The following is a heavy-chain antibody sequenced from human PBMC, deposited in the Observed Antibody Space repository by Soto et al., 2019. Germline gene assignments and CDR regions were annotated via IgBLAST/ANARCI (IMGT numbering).Heavy chain of an antibody. V-gene: IGHV4-59*08. D-gene: IGHD7-27*01. CDR1: GGSISSYY. J-gene: IGHJ4*02. CDR2: IYYSGST. CDR3: ARRSGSCFDY. Sequence: QVQLQESGPGLVKPSETLSLTCTVSGGSISSYYWSWIRQPPGKGLEWIGYIYYSGSTHYNPSLKSRVTTSVDTSKNQCSLKLSSVTAAATAVYYCARRSGSCFDYWGQGSLVTVSS.